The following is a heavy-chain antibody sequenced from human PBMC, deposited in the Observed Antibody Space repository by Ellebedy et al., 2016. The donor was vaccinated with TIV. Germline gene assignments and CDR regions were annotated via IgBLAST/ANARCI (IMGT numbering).Heavy chain of an antibody. CDR3: ARDFGGAAAGFDY. V-gene: IGHV1-18*04. J-gene: IGHJ4*02. Sequence: AASVKVSCKAAGYTFTSYGFSWVRQAPGQGLEWMGWISAYNGNTNYAQKLQGRVTMTTDTSATTAYMELRSLRSDDTAVYYCARDFGGAAAGFDYWGQGTLVTVSS. CDR1: GYTFTSYG. CDR2: ISAYNGNT. D-gene: IGHD6-13*01.